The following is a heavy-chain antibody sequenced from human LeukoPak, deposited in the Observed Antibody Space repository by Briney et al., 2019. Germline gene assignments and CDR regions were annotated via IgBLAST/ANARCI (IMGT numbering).Heavy chain of an antibody. V-gene: IGHV5-51*01. CDR3: ARTLPDYYDSSGYYYYRYYYYYYGMDV. CDR2: IYPGDSDT. J-gene: IGHJ6*02. Sequence: GESLKISCKGSGYSFTSYWIGWVRQMPGKGVEWMGIIYPGDSDTRYSPSFQGQVTISADKSISTAYLQWRSLKGADNGMYYCARTLPDYYDSSGYYYYRYYYYYYGMDVWGQGTTVTVSS. D-gene: IGHD3-22*01. CDR1: GYSFTSYW.